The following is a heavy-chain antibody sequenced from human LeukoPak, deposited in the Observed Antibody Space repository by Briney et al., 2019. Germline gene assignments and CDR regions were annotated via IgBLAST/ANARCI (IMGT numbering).Heavy chain of an antibody. CDR2: ISSDGTNK. CDR3: ARCRENDFWSGSPVDY. J-gene: IGHJ4*02. CDR1: RFFFSSYA. D-gene: IGHD3-3*01. Sequence: PGGSLRRSCAASRFFFSSYAMHWVRQAPGKGLEWLAVISSDGTNKYYADSVKGRFTISRDNSKNTLYLQMNSLRVEDTAVYYCARCRENDFWSGSPVDYWGQGTLVTVSS. V-gene: IGHV3-30-3*01.